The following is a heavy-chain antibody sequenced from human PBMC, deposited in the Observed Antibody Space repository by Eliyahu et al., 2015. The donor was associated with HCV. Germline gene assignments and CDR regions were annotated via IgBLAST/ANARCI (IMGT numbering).Heavy chain of an antibody. Sequence: QVQVVESGGGVVQPGGSLRLSCAASGFXFSNYIMHWVRQAPGKGLEWVALIWYDGSKVHYADSVKGRFTVSRDNSQNTLFLQMNSLRAEDTAIYYCATEDDSNVETFENWGQGTLVTVSS. CDR3: ATEDDSNVETFEN. CDR2: IWYDGSKV. J-gene: IGHJ4*02. CDR1: GFXFSNYI. D-gene: IGHD5-24*01. V-gene: IGHV3-30*02.